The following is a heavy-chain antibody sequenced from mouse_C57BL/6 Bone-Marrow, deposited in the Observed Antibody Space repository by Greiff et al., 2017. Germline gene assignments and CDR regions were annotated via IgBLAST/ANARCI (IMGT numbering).Heavy chain of an antibody. CDR1: GFNIKDYY. Sequence: EVQLQQSGAELVKPGASVKLSCTASGFNIKDYYMHWVKQRTEQSLEWIGRIDPEDGETKYAPKFQGKATLTADTSSNTAYLQLSSLTSEVSAVYYCARSGPPWFAYWGQGTLVTVSA. V-gene: IGHV14-2*01. D-gene: IGHD1-3*01. CDR3: ARSGPPWFAY. J-gene: IGHJ3*01. CDR2: IDPEDGET.